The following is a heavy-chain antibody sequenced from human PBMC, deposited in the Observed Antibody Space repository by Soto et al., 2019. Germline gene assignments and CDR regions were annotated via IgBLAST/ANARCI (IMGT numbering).Heavy chain of an antibody. CDR2: IYYSGST. D-gene: IGHD3-3*01. CDR3: AQRSGFYTGIDY. CDR1: GGSIRSYY. V-gene: IGHV4-59*08. J-gene: IGHJ4*02. Sequence: SETLSLTCTVSGGSIRSYYLSWIRQPPGKGLEWIGYIYYSGSTNYNPSLKSRVTISVDTSKNQFSLKVSSVTAADTALYYCAQRSGFYTGIDYWGRGTLVTVSS.